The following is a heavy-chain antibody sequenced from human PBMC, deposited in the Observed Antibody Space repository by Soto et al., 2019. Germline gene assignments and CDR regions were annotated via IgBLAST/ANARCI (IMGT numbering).Heavy chain of an antibody. CDR3: ARFPNTVVTSQYYYGMDV. Sequence: TGGSLRLSCAASGFTFSSYAMHWVRQAPGKGLEWVAVISYDGSNKYYADSVKGRFTISRDNSKNTLYLQMNSLRAEDTAVYYCARFPNTVVTSQYYYGMDVWGQGTTVTVSS. CDR2: ISYDGSNK. D-gene: IGHD2-21*02. J-gene: IGHJ6*02. CDR1: GFTFSSYA. V-gene: IGHV3-30-3*01.